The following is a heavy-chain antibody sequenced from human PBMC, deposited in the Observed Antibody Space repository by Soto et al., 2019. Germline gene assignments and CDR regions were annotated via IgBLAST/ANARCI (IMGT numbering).Heavy chain of an antibody. J-gene: IGHJ4*02. Sequence: GGSLRLSCAASGFTFSSYAMSWVRQAPGKGLEWVSAIIGSGGNTYYADSMKGRFTISRDNSKNTLYLQVNSLRAEDTAVYYCAKHRGYSTSSGGYFDYWGQGTLVTVSS. CDR3: AKHRGYSTSSGGYFDY. CDR2: IIGSGGNT. CDR1: GFTFSSYA. V-gene: IGHV3-23*01. D-gene: IGHD6-6*01.